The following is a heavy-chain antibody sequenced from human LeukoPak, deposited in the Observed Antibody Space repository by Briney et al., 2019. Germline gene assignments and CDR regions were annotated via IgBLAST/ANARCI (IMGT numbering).Heavy chain of an antibody. CDR2: IKSKTDGGTT. D-gene: IGHD3-22*01. CDR3: TTDLSSVVVITK. V-gene: IGHV3-15*07. CDR1: GFTFSNAW. Sequence: MSGGSLRLSCVASGFTFSNAWMNWVRQAPGKGLEWVGRIKSKTDGGTTDYAAPVKGRFTISRDDSKNTLYLQMNSLKTEDTAVYYCTTDLSSVVVITKWGQGTLVTVSS. J-gene: IGHJ4*02.